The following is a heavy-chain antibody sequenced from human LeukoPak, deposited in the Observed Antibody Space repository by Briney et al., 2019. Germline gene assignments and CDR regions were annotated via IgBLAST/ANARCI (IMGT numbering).Heavy chain of an antibody. CDR2: IIPIFGTA. D-gene: IGHD5-24*01. CDR1: GGTFSSYA. Sequence: ASVKVSCKASGGTFSSYAIGWVRQAPGQGLEWMGGIIPIFGTANYAQKFQGRVTITADESTSTAYMELSSLRSEDTAVYYCAKDIYPDGYNRVHAFDIWGQGTMVTVSS. J-gene: IGHJ3*02. CDR3: AKDIYPDGYNRVHAFDI. V-gene: IGHV1-69*01.